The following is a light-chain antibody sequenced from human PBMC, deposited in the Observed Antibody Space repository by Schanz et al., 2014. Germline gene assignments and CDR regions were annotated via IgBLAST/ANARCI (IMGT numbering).Light chain of an antibody. CDR2: EVS. Sequence: QSALTQPPSASGSLGQSVTISCTGTSSDVGGYNYVSWYQQHPGKAPKLMIFEVSERPSGVPDRFSGSKSGNTAFLTVSGLQAEDEADYYCSSYAGSNKLGMFGGGTKVTVL. V-gene: IGLV2-8*01. CDR1: SSDVGGYNY. J-gene: IGLJ3*02. CDR3: SSYAGSNKLGM.